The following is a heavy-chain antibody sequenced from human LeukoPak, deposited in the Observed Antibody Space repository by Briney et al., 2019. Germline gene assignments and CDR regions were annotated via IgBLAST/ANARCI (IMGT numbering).Heavy chain of an antibody. J-gene: IGHJ4*02. CDR2: ISGSGGNT. CDR1: GFTFSSYG. Sequence: PGGSLRLSCAASGFTFSSYGMSWVRRAPGKGPDWVSGISGSGGNTYYADSVKGRFTISRDNSQNTLYLQMNTLRAEDTAVYYCAKVVSGYHFDYWGQGTLVTVSS. CDR3: AKVVSGYHFDY. V-gene: IGHV3-23*01. D-gene: IGHD5-12*01.